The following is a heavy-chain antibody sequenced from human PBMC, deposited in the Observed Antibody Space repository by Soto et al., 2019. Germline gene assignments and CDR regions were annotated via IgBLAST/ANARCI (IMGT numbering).Heavy chain of an antibody. CDR3: ARQARTVNRDPYYSGIDV. J-gene: IGHJ6*02. CDR1: GGSISSSSVY. CDR2: VYYGGST. D-gene: IGHD3-10*01. Sequence: QLQLQESGPRRMKPSETLSLTCTVSGGSISSSSVYWGWIRQPPGKGMWWIGSVYYGGSTYYNPSLESRVTISVDTSKNPFSLRLSSVSAANTAMYYCARQARTVNRDPYYSGIDVWGQGTTDTVSS. V-gene: IGHV4-39*01.